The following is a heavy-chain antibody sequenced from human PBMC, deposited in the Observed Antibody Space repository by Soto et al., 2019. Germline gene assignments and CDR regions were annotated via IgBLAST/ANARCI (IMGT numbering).Heavy chain of an antibody. J-gene: IGHJ4*02. CDR1: GFTFSNFG. CDR2: ISYDGNNK. Sequence: GGSLRLSCAGSGFTFSNFGMHWVRQAPGKGLEWVAVISYDGNNKYYADSVKGRFTLSRDSSKNTLYLQMGSLRAEDTAVYFCAKAQTATYYDILTGPDYWGQGT. CDR3: AKAQTATYYDILTGPDY. V-gene: IGHV3-30*18. D-gene: IGHD3-9*01.